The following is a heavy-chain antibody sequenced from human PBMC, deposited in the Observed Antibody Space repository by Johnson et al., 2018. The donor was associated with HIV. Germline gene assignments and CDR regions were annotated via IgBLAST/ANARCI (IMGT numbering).Heavy chain of an antibody. D-gene: IGHD1-26*01. CDR1: GFTVSSNE. CDR3: ARDFVSWGATTGGPFDI. V-gene: IGHV3-38-3*01. Sequence: VQLVESGGGVVQPGRSLRLSCAASGFTVSSNEMSWVRQAPGKGLEWVSSISGGSTYYADSRKGRFTISRDNSKNTLHLQMNSLRPEDTAVYYCARDFVSWGATTGGPFDIWGQGTMVTVSS. J-gene: IGHJ3*02. CDR2: ISGGST.